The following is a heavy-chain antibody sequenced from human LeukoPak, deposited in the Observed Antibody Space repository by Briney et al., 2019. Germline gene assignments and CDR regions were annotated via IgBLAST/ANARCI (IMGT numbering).Heavy chain of an antibody. CDR3: ASHFSSGYSY. CDR1: GYSISSGYY. CDR2: IYHSGST. Sequence: SETLSFICTVSGYSISSGYYWGWIRQPPGKGLEWIGSIYHSGSTYYNPSLKSRVTISVDTSKNQFSLKLSSVTAADTAVYYCASHFSSGYSYWGQGTLVTVSS. V-gene: IGHV4-38-2*02. D-gene: IGHD3-22*01. J-gene: IGHJ4*02.